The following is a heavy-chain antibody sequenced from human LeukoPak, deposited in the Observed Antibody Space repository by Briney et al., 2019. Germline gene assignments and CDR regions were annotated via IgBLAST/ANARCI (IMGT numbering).Heavy chain of an antibody. CDR2: IYYNGST. CDR1: GGSISSSLYY. Sequence: SETLSLTCTVSGGSISSSLYYWGWIRQSPGKGLEWIGSIYYNGSTYSNPSLKSRVTISVDTSKNQFSLKLSSVTAADAAVYYCARRAYSSRWYYFDYWGQGTLVTVSS. J-gene: IGHJ4*02. CDR3: ARRAYSSRWYYFDY. V-gene: IGHV4-39*01. D-gene: IGHD6-13*01.